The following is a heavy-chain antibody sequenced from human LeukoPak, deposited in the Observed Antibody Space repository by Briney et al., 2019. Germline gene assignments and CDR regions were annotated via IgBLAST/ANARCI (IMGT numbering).Heavy chain of an antibody. CDR1: GFTFSSYG. Sequence: GGSLRLSCAASGFTFSSYGMHWVRQAPGKGLERVAVIWYDGSNKYYADSVKGRFTISRDNSKNTLYLQMNSLRAEDTAVYYCVRDISNYDFDYWGQGTLVTVSS. CDR3: VRDISNYDFDY. V-gene: IGHV3-33*01. J-gene: IGHJ4*02. CDR2: IWYDGSNK. D-gene: IGHD4-11*01.